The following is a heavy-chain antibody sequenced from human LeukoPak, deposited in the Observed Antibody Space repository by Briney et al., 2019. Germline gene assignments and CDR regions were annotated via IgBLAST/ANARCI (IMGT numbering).Heavy chain of an antibody. CDR3: ARRSYSNSWYFDY. D-gene: IGHD6-13*01. J-gene: IGHJ4*02. Sequence: SETLSLTCTASGGSITTTSYYWGRIRQPPGKGLEWIGNIFYTGSTYYNPSLKSRVTISVDTSKNQFSLRLTSVTAADTAVYYCARRSYSNSWYFDYWGQGTLVPVSS. CDR2: IFYTGST. V-gene: IGHV4-39*01. CDR1: GGSITTTSYY.